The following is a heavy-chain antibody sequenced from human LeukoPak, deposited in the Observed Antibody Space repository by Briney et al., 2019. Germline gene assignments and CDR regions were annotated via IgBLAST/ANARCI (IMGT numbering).Heavy chain of an antibody. J-gene: IGHJ4*02. CDR2: INPNSGGT. CDR3: ARSGQLWLHSADY. Sequence: ASVKVSCKASGYIFTDYYMHWVRQAPGQELGWMGRINPNSGGTNYAQKFQGRVTMTRDTSISTAYTELSSLRSEDTAVYYCARSGQLWLHSADYWGQGTLVTVSS. D-gene: IGHD5-18*01. CDR1: GYIFTDYY. V-gene: IGHV1/OR15-1*01.